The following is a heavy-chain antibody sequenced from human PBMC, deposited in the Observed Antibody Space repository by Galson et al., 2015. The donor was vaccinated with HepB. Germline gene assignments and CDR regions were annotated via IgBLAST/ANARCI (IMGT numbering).Heavy chain of an antibody. CDR2: INPNSGGT. CDR3: ARVRAVAGTMNYFDY. Sequence: SVKVSCKASGYTFTGYYMHWVRQAPGQGLEWMGRINPNSGGTNYAQKFQGRVTMTRDTSISTAYMELSRLRSDDTAVYYCARVRAVAGTMNYFDYWGQGTMVTVSS. D-gene: IGHD6-19*01. V-gene: IGHV1-2*06. J-gene: IGHJ4*03. CDR1: GYTFTGYY.